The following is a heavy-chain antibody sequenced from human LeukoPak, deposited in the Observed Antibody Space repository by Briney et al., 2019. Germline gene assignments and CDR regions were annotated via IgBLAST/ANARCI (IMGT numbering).Heavy chain of an antibody. CDR1: GFTFSSYW. CDR2: IHSDGAST. J-gene: IGHJ4*02. V-gene: IGHV3-74*01. Sequence: GGSLRLSCAAFGFTFSSYWMHWVRQAPGKGLVWVSRIHSDGASTSYADSVKGRFTMSRDNAKNTLYLQMNSLRAEDTAVYYCASWDLRGYSYGTLGYWGQGTRVTVSS. D-gene: IGHD5-18*01. CDR3: ASWDLRGYSYGTLGY.